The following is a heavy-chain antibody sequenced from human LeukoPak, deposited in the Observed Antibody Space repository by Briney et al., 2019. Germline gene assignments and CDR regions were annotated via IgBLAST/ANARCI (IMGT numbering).Heavy chain of an antibody. J-gene: IGHJ4*02. CDR1: GGSFSGYY. CDR3: ARGAPLEEGIAAAGTGVY. D-gene: IGHD6-13*01. CDR2: INHSGST. V-gene: IGHV4-34*01. Sequence: PSETLSLTCAVYGGSFSGYYWSWIRQPPGKGLEWIGEINHSGSTNYNPSLKSRVTISVDTSKNQFSLKLSSVTAADTAVYYSARGAPLEEGIAAAGTGVYWGQGTLVTVSS.